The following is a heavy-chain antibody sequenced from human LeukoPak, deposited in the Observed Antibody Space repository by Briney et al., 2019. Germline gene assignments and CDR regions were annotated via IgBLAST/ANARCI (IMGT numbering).Heavy chain of an antibody. J-gene: IGHJ4*02. CDR3: ARASAVAGTRDY. CDR1: GFTFSSYW. CDR2: IRQEGSDK. D-gene: IGHD6-19*01. Sequence: GGSLRLSCAASGFTFSSYWMSWVRQAPGKGLEWVANIRQEGSDKYYVDSVKGRFTISRDNAKNSLYLQMNSLRAEDTAIYYCARASAVAGTRDYWGQGTLVTVSS. V-gene: IGHV3-7*01.